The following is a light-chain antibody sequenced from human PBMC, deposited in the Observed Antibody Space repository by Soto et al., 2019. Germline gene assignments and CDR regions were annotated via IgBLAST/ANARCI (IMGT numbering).Light chain of an antibody. CDR2: GAS. Sequence: EIVMTQSPATLSVSPGERATLSCRASQSVSSNLAWYQQKPGQAPRLLIYGASTRATGIPARFSGSGSGTEFTLTISSLQPEDFAVYDCQQYNNWLYTFGQGTKREIK. CDR3: QQYNNWLYT. CDR1: QSVSSN. J-gene: IGKJ2*01. V-gene: IGKV3-15*01.